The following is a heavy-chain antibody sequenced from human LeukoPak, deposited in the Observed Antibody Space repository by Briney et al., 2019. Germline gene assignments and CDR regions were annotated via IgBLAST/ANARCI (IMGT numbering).Heavy chain of an antibody. CDR1: GGSISSYY. Sequence: PSETLSLTCTVSGGSISSYYWSWIRQPPGKGLEWVGYIHYSGTTNYNPSLKSRVTISADMSKNQFSLKLSSVTAADTAVYSCAREPASGYGYMDVWGKGTTVTISS. D-gene: IGHD3-16*01. CDR3: AREPASGYGYMDV. CDR2: IHYSGTT. V-gene: IGHV4-59*01. J-gene: IGHJ6*03.